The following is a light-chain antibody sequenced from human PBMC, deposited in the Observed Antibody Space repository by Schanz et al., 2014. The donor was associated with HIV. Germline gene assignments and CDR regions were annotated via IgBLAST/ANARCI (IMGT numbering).Light chain of an antibody. CDR1: SSNIGSNA. V-gene: IGLV1-44*01. CDR3: GSYSSGDSHWV. CDR2: INN. Sequence: QSVLTQPPSASGTPGQSVTISCSGSSSNIGSNAVHWYQQLPGTAPKLLIYINNQRPSGVSDRFSGSKSGHTASLTISGLQAEDEADYYCGSYSSGDSHWVFGGGTKLTV. J-gene: IGLJ3*02.